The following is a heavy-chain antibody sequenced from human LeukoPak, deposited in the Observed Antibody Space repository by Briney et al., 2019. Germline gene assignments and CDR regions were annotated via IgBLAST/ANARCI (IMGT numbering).Heavy chain of an antibody. V-gene: IGHV3-23*01. J-gene: IGHJ6*02. CDR1: GFTFSSYA. D-gene: IGHD2-21*02. CDR3: VHCGGDCYPCCGMDV. Sequence: AGGSLRLSCAASGFTFSSYAMSWVRQAPGKGLEWVSAISGSGDSTYYADSVKGRFTISRDNSKNTLYLQMNSLRAEDTAVYYCVHCGGDCYPCCGMDVWGQGTTVTVSS. CDR2: ISGSGDST.